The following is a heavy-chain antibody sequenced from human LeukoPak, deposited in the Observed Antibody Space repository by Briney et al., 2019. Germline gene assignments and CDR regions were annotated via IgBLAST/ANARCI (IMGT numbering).Heavy chain of an antibody. J-gene: IGHJ4*02. CDR2: IRGSGGTT. Sequence: GGSLRLSCAASGFTFSSYAMYWVRQAPGKGLEWVSTIRGSGGTTYYADSVKGRFTISRDHSKNTLYLQMNSLRAEDTAVYYCARDARDGYGGNPFDYWGQGTLVTVSS. CDR3: ARDARDGYGGNPFDY. CDR1: GFTFSSYA. V-gene: IGHV3-23*01. D-gene: IGHD4-23*01.